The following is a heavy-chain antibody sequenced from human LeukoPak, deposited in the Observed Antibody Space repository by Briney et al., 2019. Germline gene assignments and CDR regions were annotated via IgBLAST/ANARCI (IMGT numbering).Heavy chain of an antibody. J-gene: IGHJ4*02. CDR1: GYTFTGYY. V-gene: IGHV1-2*06. D-gene: IGHD3-16*01. CDR2: INPNSGGT. Sequence: GASVKVSCKASGYTFTGYYMHWVRQAPGQGLEWMGRINPNSGGTNYAQKFQGRVTMTRDTSISTAYMELSRLRSDDTAVYYCAREALGIMITFGGSSISEWGQGTLVTVSS. CDR3: AREALGIMITFGGSSISE.